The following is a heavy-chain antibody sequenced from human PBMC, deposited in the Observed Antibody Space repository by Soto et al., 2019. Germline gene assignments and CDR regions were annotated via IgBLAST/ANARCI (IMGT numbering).Heavy chain of an antibody. CDR2: VDPSDSYA. J-gene: IGHJ4*02. CDR3: ARHREITSGCSCSFDS. Sequence: EVQLVQSGAEVKKPGESLRISCEGSGYTFTNYWISWLRQMPGKGLEWLGRVDPSDSYANYSPSSEGHVTISADKSISTPYLQWRSLKASDTAMYYCARHREITSGCSCSFDSWGQGTLVTVSS. V-gene: IGHV5-10-1*03. CDR1: GYTFTNYW. D-gene: IGHD6-19*01.